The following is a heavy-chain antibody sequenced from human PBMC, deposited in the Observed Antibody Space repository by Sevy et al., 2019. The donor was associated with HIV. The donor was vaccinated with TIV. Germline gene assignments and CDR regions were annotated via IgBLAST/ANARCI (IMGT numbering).Heavy chain of an antibody. CDR3: ARAPPPLYSNRSPDWFDP. D-gene: IGHD4-4*01. CDR2: ISAYNGNT. CDR1: GYTFTSYG. Sequence: ASVKVSCKASGYTFTSYGISWVRQAPGQGLEWMGWISAYNGNTNYAQKLQGRVTMTTDTSTSTAYMELRGLRSDDTAGYYCARAPPPLYSNRSPDWFDPWGQGTLVTVSS. V-gene: IGHV1-18*01. J-gene: IGHJ5*02.